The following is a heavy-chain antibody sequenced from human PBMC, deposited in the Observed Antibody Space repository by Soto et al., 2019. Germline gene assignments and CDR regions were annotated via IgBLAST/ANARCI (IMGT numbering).Heavy chain of an antibody. Sequence: LRLSCAASGFAFSSYSMNWVRQAPGKGLEWVSSISSSSSYIYYADSVKGRFTISRDNAKNSLYLQMNSLRAEDTAVYYCARDQECSSTSCSYYYYGMDVWGQGTTVTVSS. D-gene: IGHD2-2*01. CDR3: ARDQECSSTSCSYYYYGMDV. CDR2: ISSSSSYI. J-gene: IGHJ6*02. V-gene: IGHV3-21*01. CDR1: GFAFSSYS.